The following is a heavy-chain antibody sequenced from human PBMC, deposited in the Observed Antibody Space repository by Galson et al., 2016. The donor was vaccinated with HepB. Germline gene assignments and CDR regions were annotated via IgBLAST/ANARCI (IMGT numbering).Heavy chain of an antibody. CDR2: ITSNSGSA. J-gene: IGHJ4*02. Sequence: SLRLSCAASGFTFGNYVMSWVRQAPGKGPEWVSTITSNSGSAYYADSVKGRFTISRDNSNNTLYLEMNSLRADDTAVYYCARIDYVPPRGCFDYWGQGSLVTVSS. D-gene: IGHD3-16*01. CDR3: ARIDYVPPRGCFDY. CDR1: GFTFGNYV. V-gene: IGHV3-23*01.